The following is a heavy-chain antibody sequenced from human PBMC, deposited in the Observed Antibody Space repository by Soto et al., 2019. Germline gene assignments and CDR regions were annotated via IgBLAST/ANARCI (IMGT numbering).Heavy chain of an antibody. J-gene: IGHJ4*02. D-gene: IGHD6-19*01. CDR3: AKGPHTNVGWPYYFES. CDR2: SSPRGDTI. Sequence: GGSLRLSCVASGFSLANYPMNWVRQTPGKGLEWISYSSPRGDTIYYADSVEGRFTISRDNARNSLSLHMSSLRDEDSALYYCAKGPHTNVGWPYYFESWGQGVPVTAPQ. V-gene: IGHV3-48*02. CDR1: GFSLANYP.